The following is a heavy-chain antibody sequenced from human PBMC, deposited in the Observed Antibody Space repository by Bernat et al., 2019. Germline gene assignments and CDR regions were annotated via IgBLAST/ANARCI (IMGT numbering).Heavy chain of an antibody. V-gene: IGHV3-33*01. J-gene: IGHJ5*02. CDR3: ARGTWYSSSWYPSS. CDR2: IWYDGSNK. CDR1: GITFSSYG. D-gene: IGHD6-13*01. Sequence: QVQLVESGGGVVQPGRSLRLSCAASGITFSSYGMHWVRQAPGTGLEWVAVIWYDGSNKYYAESVKGRFTISRDNSKNTLYLQMNSLRAEDTAVYYCARGTWYSSSWYPSSWGQGTLVTVSS.